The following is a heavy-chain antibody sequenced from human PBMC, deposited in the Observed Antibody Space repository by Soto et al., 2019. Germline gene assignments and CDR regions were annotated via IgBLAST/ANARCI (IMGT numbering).Heavy chain of an antibody. V-gene: IGHV4-39*01. Sequence: QLQLQESGPGLVKPSETLSLTCTVSGGSLSSSSYYWGWIRQPPGKGLEWIGSIYYSGSTYYNPHLKSRATIFVDTVKHQYSLELSSVTAADTAVYYCPSSGRGRDDAWYYYCMAVCGRGTTVPVPS. CDR3: PSSGRGRDDAWYYYCMAV. D-gene: IGHD3-16*01. CDR2: IYYSGST. CDR1: GGSLSSSSYY. J-gene: IGHJ6*04.